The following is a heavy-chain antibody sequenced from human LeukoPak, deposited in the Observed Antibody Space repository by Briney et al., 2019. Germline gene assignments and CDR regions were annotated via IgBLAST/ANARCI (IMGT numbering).Heavy chain of an antibody. V-gene: IGHV3-9*01. CDR1: GFTFDDYA. D-gene: IGHD2-2*01. CDR3: AKASSGSSTNFFDF. Sequence: GGSLRLSRAASGFTFDDYAMHWVRQAPGKGLECVSGISWNSGHIDYADSVKGRFTISRDNAKNSLYLQMNSLRAEDTAFYYCAKASSGSSTNFFDFWGQGTLVTVSS. CDR2: ISWNSGHI. J-gene: IGHJ4*02.